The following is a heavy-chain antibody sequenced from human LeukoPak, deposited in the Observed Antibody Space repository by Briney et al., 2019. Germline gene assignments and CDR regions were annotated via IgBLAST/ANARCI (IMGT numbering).Heavy chain of an antibody. CDR3: ARMGRRESVDY. CDR1: GYSLTNGYY. CDR2: VHYSGTT. V-gene: IGHV4-38-2*02. J-gene: IGHJ4*02. D-gene: IGHD3-10*01. Sequence: PSETLSLTCTVSGYSLTNGYYWGWVRQPPGKGLEWIGCVHYSGTTYYKPSLKRRITIEDTSKNQFSLKLSSVTAADTAMYYCARMGRRESVDYWGQGTLVTVSS.